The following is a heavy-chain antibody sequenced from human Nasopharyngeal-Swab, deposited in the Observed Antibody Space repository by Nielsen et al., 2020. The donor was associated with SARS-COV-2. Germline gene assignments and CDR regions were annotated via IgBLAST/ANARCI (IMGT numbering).Heavy chain of an antibody. J-gene: IGHJ4*02. V-gene: IGHV3-21*01. CDR1: GFTFSSYS. D-gene: IGHD1-1*01. CDR3: ARASRGTSTRTFDY. Sequence: GGALRLSCAASGFTFSSYSMNWVRQAPGKGLEWVSSISSSSSYIYYADSVKGRFTISRDNAKNSLYLQMNSLRAGDTAVYYCARASRGTSTRTFDYWGQGTLVTVSS. CDR2: ISSSSSYI.